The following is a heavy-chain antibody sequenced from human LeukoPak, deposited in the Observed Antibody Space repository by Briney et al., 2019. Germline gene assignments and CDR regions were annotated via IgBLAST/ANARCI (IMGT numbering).Heavy chain of an antibody. CDR3: ARALRSSGWYFDY. D-gene: IGHD6-19*01. CDR2: IYHSGST. Sequence: SETLSLTCAVSGGSISSSNWWSWVRQPPGKGLEWIGEIYHSGSTNYNPSLKSRVTMSVDTSKNQFSLKLSSVTAADTAVYYCARALRSSGWYFDYWGQGTLVTVSS. CDR1: GGSISSSNW. J-gene: IGHJ4*02. V-gene: IGHV4-4*02.